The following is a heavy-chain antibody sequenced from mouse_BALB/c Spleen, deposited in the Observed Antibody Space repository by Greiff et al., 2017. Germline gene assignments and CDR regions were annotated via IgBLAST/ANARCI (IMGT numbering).Heavy chain of an antibody. CDR3: ARHEYYGSSLFDY. V-gene: IGHV5-12-1*01. Sequence: EVQVVESGGGLVKPGGSLNLSCAASGFAFSSYDMSWVRQTPEKRLEWVAYISSGGGSTYYPDTVKGRFTISRDNAKNTLYLQMSSLKSEDTAMYYCARHEYYGSSLFDYWGQGTTLTVSS. D-gene: IGHD1-1*01. CDR2: ISSGGGST. CDR1: GFAFSSYD. J-gene: IGHJ2*01.